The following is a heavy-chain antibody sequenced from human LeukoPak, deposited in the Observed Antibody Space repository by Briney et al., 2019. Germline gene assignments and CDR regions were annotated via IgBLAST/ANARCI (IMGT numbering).Heavy chain of an antibody. V-gene: IGHV4-39*01. CDR2: IYYSGST. D-gene: IGHD6-13*01. Sequence: PSETLSLTCTVSGGSISSSSYYWGWIRQPPGKGLEWIGSIYYSGSTYYNPSLKSRVTISVDTSKNQFSLKLSSVTAADTAVYYCARPQLDHYSWFDPWGQGTLVTVSS. CDR1: GGSISSSSYY. CDR3: ARPQLDHYSWFDP. J-gene: IGHJ5*02.